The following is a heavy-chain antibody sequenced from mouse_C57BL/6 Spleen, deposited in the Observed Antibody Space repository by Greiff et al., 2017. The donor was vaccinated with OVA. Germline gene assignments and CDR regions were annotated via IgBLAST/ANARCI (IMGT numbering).Heavy chain of an antibody. J-gene: IGHJ2*01. CDR1: GYTFTDYN. CDR3: ARNHYYGSSYGDYFDY. Sequence: EVQLQQSGPELVKPGASVKMSCKASGYTFTDYNMHWVKQSHGKSLEWIGYINPNNGGTSYNQKFKGKATLTVNKSSSTAYMELRSLTSEDSAVYYCARNHYYGSSYGDYFDYWGQGTTLTVSS. D-gene: IGHD1-1*01. V-gene: IGHV1-22*01. CDR2: INPNNGGT.